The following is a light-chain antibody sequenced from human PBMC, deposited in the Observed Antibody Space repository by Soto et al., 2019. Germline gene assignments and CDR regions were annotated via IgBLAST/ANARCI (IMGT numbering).Light chain of an antibody. CDR1: QRITIY. J-gene: IGKJ5*01. CDR2: SAS. Sequence: DIKMTQSPASLSTSVGDRVTLTCLASQRITIYLNCYSQKPRKAPELLIYSASNLQSGVPSRFSGSGSGKDFPLTISSLQPEDFATYYCQQSFSTPTFGQGTRLEIK. V-gene: IGKV1-39*01. CDR3: QQSFSTPT.